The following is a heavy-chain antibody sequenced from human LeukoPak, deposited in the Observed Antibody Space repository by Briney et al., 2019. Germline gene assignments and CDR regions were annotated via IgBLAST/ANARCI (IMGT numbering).Heavy chain of an antibody. D-gene: IGHD2-2*02. J-gene: IGHJ4*02. CDR3: ARDLYLSY. CDR2: IYSGDRT. Sequence: PGGSLRLSCAASGFTFTNYAMSWVRQTPGKGLEWVSVIYSGDRTYFADSVKGRFTISRDNFKNILYLQMNSLRADDTAVYYCARDLYLSYWGQGTLVTVSS. CDR1: GFTFTNYA. V-gene: IGHV3-66*01.